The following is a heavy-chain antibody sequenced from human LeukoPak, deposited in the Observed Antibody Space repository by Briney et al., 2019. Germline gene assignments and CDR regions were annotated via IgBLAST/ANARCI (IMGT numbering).Heavy chain of an antibody. CDR3: ARLGSYYPYYYYMDV. Sequence: TGGSLRLSCAASGFTFSDYYMSWIRQAPGKGLEWVSYISSSGSTIYYADSVKGRFTISRDNAKNSLYLQMNSLRAEDTAVYYCARLGSYYPYYYYMDVWGKGTTVTISS. CDR1: GFTFSDYY. V-gene: IGHV3-11*04. J-gene: IGHJ6*03. D-gene: IGHD1-26*01. CDR2: ISSSGSTI.